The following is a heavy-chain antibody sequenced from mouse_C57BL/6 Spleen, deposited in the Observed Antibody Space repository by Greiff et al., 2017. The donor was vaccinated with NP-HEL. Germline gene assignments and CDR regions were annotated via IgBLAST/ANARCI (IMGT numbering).Heavy chain of an antibody. CDR2: INPNNGGT. J-gene: IGHJ2*01. CDR3: ARELLRSVPFDY. V-gene: IGHV1-22*01. Sequence: VQLQQSGPELVKPGASVKMSCKASGYTFTDYNMHWVKQSHGKSLEWIGYINPNNGGTSYNQKFKGKATLTVNKSSSTAYMELRSLTSEDSAVYYCARELLRSVPFDYWGQGTTLTVSS. D-gene: IGHD1-1*01. CDR1: GYTFTDYN.